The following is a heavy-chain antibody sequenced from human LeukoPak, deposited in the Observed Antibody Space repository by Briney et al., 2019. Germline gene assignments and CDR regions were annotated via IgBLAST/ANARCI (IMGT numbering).Heavy chain of an antibody. Sequence: GGSLRLSCAASGFTFNTYTMNWVRQAPGKGLEWVSFITSSSSYIYYADSMKGRFTISKDNAKNSLYLQMNSLRAEDTAVYYCARGEVHYYGSGSDYWGQGTLVTVSS. CDR1: GFTFNTYT. J-gene: IGHJ4*02. CDR3: ARGEVHYYGSGSDY. D-gene: IGHD3-10*01. CDR2: ITSSSSYI. V-gene: IGHV3-21*01.